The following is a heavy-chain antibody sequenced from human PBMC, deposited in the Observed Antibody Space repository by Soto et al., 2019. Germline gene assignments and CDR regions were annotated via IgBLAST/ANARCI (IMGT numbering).Heavy chain of an antibody. CDR3: ARDQGLYSSGWYHGFDY. CDR2: IWYDGSNK. J-gene: IGHJ4*02. Sequence: QVQLVESGGGVVQPGRSLRLSCAASGFTFSSYGMHWVRQAPGKGLEWVAVIWYDGSNKYYADSVKGRFTISRDNSKNTLYQQLNSMRAEDKAADYCARDQGLYSSGWYHGFDYWGQGTLVTVSS. CDR1: GFTFSSYG. D-gene: IGHD6-19*01. V-gene: IGHV3-33*01.